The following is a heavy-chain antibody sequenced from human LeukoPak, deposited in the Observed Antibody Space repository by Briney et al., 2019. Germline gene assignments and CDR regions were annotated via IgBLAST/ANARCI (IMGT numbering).Heavy chain of an antibody. J-gene: IGHJ4*02. CDR3: ASGITGTTLGY. V-gene: IGHV4-59*01. D-gene: IGHD1-20*01. Sequence: PSETLSLTCTVSGGSISSYYWSWIRQPPGKGLEWIGYIYYSGSTNYNPSLKSPVTISVDTSKNQFSLKLSSVTAADTAVYYCASGITGTTLGYWGQGTLVTVST. CDR1: GGSISSYY. CDR2: IYYSGST.